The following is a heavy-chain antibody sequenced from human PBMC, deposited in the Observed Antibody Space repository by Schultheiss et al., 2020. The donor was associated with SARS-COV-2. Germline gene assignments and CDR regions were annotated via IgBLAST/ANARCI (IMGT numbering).Heavy chain of an antibody. V-gene: IGHV3-13*01. CDR3: ARAAVAGIENAFDI. J-gene: IGHJ3*02. CDR1: GFTFSSYD. Sequence: GESLKISCAASGFTFSSYDMHWVRQATGKGLEWVSAIGTAGDTYYPGSVKGRFTISRENAKNSLYLQMNSLRAGDTAVYYCARAAVAGIENAFDIWGQGTMVTVSS. D-gene: IGHD6-19*01. CDR2: IGTAGDT.